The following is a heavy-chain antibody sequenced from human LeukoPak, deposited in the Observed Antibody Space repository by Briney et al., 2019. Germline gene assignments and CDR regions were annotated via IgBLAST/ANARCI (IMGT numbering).Heavy chain of an antibody. CDR1: GFTFSGYA. J-gene: IGHJ4*02. CDR3: AKGYYDSTGYPLRPSFDY. D-gene: IGHD3-22*01. Sequence: GGSLRLSCAASGFTFSGYAMTWVRQAPGEGVEWVSTIGVSGGSTFYADSVKGRFTNSRDNSKNTLYLQMNSLRVEDTAVYYCAKGYYDSTGYPLRPSFDYWGQGTLVTVSS. CDR2: IGVSGGST. V-gene: IGHV3-23*01.